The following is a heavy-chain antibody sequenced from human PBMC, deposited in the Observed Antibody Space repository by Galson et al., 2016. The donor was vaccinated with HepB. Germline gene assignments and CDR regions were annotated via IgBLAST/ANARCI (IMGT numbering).Heavy chain of an antibody. Sequence: SLRLSCAASGFFFDDNAMHWVRQAPGKGLEWVSGISWNSGIIAYADSVKGRFTISRDNAKNSLYLQMNSLRTEDTAVYYCTKDMSSILAGADSCSWLVGIDYWGQGTLVTVSS. CDR1: GFFFDDNA. J-gene: IGHJ4*02. CDR2: ISWNSGII. D-gene: IGHD6-13*01. V-gene: IGHV3-9*01. CDR3: TKDMSSILAGADSCSWLVGIDY.